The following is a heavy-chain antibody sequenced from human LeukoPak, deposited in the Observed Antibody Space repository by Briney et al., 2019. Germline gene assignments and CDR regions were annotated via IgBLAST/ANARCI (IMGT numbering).Heavy chain of an antibody. CDR3: ARDVGDYEGGAFDI. CDR2: ISSSSSYI. Sequence: GGSLRLSCAASGFTFSSYSMNWVRQAPGKGLEWVSSISSSSSYIYYADSVEGRFTISRDNAKNSLYLQMNSLRAEDTAVYYCARDVGDYEGGAFDIWGQGTMVTVSS. CDR1: GFTFSSYS. V-gene: IGHV3-21*01. J-gene: IGHJ3*02. D-gene: IGHD4-17*01.